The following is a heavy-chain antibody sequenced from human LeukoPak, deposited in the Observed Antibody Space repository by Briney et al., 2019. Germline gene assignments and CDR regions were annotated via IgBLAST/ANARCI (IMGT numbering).Heavy chain of an antibody. V-gene: IGHV4-59*12. CDR3: ARDVEGYCSSTSCSTSYYFDY. D-gene: IGHD2-2*01. Sequence: SETLSLTCTISGGSISSYYWSWIRQPPGKGLEWIGYIYYSGSTNYNPSLKSRVTISVDTSKNQFSLKLSSVTAADTAVYYCARDVEGYCSSTSCSTSYYFDYWGQGTLVTVSS. CDR2: IYYSGST. J-gene: IGHJ4*02. CDR1: GGSISSYY.